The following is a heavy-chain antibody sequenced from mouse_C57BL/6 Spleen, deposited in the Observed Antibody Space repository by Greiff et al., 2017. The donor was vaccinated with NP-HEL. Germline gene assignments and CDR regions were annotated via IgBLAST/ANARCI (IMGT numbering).Heavy chain of an antibody. V-gene: IGHV5-4*01. Sequence: EVKVVESGGGLVKPGGSLKPSCAASGFTFSSYAMSWVRQTPEKRLEWVATISDGGSYTYYPDNVKGRFTISRDNAKNNLYLQMSHLKSEDTAMYYCARDGDYDDWYFDVWGTGTTVTVSS. CDR2: ISDGGSYT. CDR3: ARDGDYDDWYFDV. CDR1: GFTFSSYA. J-gene: IGHJ1*03. D-gene: IGHD2-4*01.